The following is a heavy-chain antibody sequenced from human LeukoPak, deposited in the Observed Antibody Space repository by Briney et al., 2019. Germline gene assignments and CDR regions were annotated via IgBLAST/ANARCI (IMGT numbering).Heavy chain of an antibody. Sequence: PGGSLRLSCAASGFTFSSYAMSWVRQAPGKGLEWVSDISGNGDSTYYADSVKGRFTISRDNSKNTLYLQMNSLRAEDTAVYYCARGHSGWYDYWGQGTLVTVSS. D-gene: IGHD6-19*01. CDR2: ISGNGDST. CDR3: ARGHSGWYDY. CDR1: GFTFSSYA. V-gene: IGHV3-23*01. J-gene: IGHJ4*02.